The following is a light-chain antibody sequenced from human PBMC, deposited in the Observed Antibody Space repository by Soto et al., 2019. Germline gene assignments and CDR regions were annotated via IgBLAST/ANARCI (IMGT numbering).Light chain of an antibody. CDR3: QQYRDNWT. CDR1: QSISSW. Sequence: DIQMTQSPSTLSASVGDRVTITCRASQSISSWLAWYQQKPGTAPKLLIYKASTLQSGVPSRLSGSGSGTEFTLTISSLQLDDSATYYCQQYRDNWTFGQGTKVEIK. J-gene: IGKJ1*01. V-gene: IGKV1-5*03. CDR2: KAS.